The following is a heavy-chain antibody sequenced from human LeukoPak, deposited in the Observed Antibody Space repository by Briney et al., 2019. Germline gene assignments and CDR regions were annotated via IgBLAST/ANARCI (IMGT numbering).Heavy chain of an antibody. D-gene: IGHD3-16*02. J-gene: IGHJ4*02. Sequence: SETLSLTCSVSGGSISSCTYSWGWIRQPPGKGLEWIGSFSCSGSTYYNPSLKSRVTISVDTSKSQFSLYMDSVTAADTAVYYCARATYYDYVWGSYHQAPTTNYFDYWGQGTLVTVSS. CDR2: FSCSGST. CDR1: GGSISSCTYS. CDR3: ARATYYDYVWGSYHQAPTTNYFDY. V-gene: IGHV4-39*07.